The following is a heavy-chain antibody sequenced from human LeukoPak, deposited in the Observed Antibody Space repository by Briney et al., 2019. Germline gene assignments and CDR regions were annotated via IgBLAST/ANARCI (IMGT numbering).Heavy chain of an antibody. D-gene: IGHD6-19*01. J-gene: IGHJ4*02. V-gene: IGHV4-34*01. Sequence: SETLSLTCAVYGGSFSGYYWSWIRHPPGKGLEWIGEINHSGSTNYNPSLKSRVTISVDTSKNQFSLKLSSVTAADTAVYYCARSGQWLHPANPDNWGQGTLVTVSS. CDR3: ARSGQWLHPANPDN. CDR1: GGSFSGYY. CDR2: INHSGST.